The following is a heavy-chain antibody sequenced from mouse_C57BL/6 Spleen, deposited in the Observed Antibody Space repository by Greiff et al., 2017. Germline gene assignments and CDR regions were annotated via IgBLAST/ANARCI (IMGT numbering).Heavy chain of an antibody. J-gene: IGHJ2*01. CDR3: ARRGLGRGYFDD. Sequence: QVQLQQPGAELVMPGASVKLSCKASGYTFTSYWMHWVKQRPGQGLEWIGEINPSDSYTNYNQKFKGKSTLTVDKSSSTAYMQLSSLTSEDSAVYYCARRGLGRGYFDDWGQGTTLTVSA. CDR1: GYTFTSYW. V-gene: IGHV1-69*01. CDR2: INPSDSYT. D-gene: IGHD4-1*01.